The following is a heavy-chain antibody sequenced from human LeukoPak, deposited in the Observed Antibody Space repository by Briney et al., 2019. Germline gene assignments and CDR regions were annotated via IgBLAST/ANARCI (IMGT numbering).Heavy chain of an antibody. J-gene: IGHJ4*02. Sequence: PGGSLRLSCAASGFTVSSNYMSWVRQAPGKGLEWVSVIYSGGSTYYADSVKGRFTISRDNSKNTLYLQMNSLRAEDTAVYYCASPRYCSSTSCYLFYWGQGTLVTVSS. CDR1: GFTVSSNY. D-gene: IGHD2-2*01. CDR2: IYSGGST. V-gene: IGHV3-66*01. CDR3: ASPRYCSSTSCYLFY.